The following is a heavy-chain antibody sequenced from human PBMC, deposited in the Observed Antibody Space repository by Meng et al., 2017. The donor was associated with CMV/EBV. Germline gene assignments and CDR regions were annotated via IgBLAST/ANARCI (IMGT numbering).Heavy chain of an antibody. CDR3: ARAPRTGLEWLLLSSRWFDP. CDR2: ISSSSSYI. D-gene: IGHD3-3*01. J-gene: IGHJ5*02. V-gene: IGHV3-21*01. Sequence: GGSLRLSCAASGFTFSSYSMNWVRQAPGKGLEWVSSISSSSSYIYYADSVKGRFTISRDNAKNTLYLQMNSLRAEDTAVYYCARAPRTGLEWLLLSSRWFDPWGQGTLVTVSS. CDR1: GFTFSSYS.